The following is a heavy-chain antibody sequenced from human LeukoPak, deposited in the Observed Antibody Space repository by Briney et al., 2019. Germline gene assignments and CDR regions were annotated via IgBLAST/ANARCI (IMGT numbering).Heavy chain of an antibody. CDR1: GYTFTSYD. CDR3: ARWRTPGFDY. CDR2: MNPNSGNT. J-gene: IGHJ4*02. V-gene: IGHV1-8*03. D-gene: IGHD3-3*01. Sequence: ASVKVSCMASGYTFTSYDIDWVRQATGQGLEWMGWMNPNSGNTGYAQKFQGRVTITRNTSISTAYMELSSLRSEDTAVYYCARWRTPGFDYWGQGTLVTVSS.